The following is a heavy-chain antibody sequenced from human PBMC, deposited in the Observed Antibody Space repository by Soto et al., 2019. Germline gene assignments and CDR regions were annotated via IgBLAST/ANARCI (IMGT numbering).Heavy chain of an antibody. CDR3: AKADGSSSFDF. J-gene: IGHJ4*02. CDR1: GFTFSGYS. D-gene: IGHD6-19*01. V-gene: IGHV3-21*01. CDR2: ISSTRTYI. Sequence: GGSLRLSCAASGFTFSGYSMNWVRQAPGKGLEWVSSISSTRTYINYADSVKGRFSISRDNTKNSLYLQMNGLISDDTAVYYCAKADGSSSFDFWGQGTLVTVSS.